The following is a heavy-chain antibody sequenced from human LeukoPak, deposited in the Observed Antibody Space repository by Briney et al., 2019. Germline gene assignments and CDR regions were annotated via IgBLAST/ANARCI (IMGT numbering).Heavy chain of an antibody. D-gene: IGHD6-19*01. J-gene: IGHJ4*02. CDR2: ISGSGDST. CDR3: AKELSGGWPFDY. Sequence: GGSLRLSCAASGFTFSSYTMNWVRQAPGKGLEWVSTISGSGDSTYYADSVKGRFTISRDNSKNTMFLQMNSLRADDTAVYYCAKELSGGWPFDYWGQGALVTVSS. CDR1: GFTFSSYT. V-gene: IGHV3-23*01.